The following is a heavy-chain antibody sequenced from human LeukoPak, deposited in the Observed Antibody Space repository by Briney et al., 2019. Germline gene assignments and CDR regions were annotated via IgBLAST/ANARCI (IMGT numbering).Heavy chain of an antibody. CDR3: ARAKRNGFDI. J-gene: IGHJ3*02. V-gene: IGHV3-48*01. CDR2: ISRSSSTI. Sequence: GGSLRLSCAAAGFTFSSYSMNWDRQAPGKGLEWVSYISRSSSTIYYADSVKGRFTISRDNAKNSLYLQMNSLRAEDTAVYYCARAKRNGFDIWGQGTMVTVSS. CDR1: GFTFSSYS.